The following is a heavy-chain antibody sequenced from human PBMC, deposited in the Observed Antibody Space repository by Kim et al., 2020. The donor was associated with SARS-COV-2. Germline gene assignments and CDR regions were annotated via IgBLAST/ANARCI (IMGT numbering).Heavy chain of an antibody. Sequence: SETLSLTFTVSGGSISSSSYYWGWIRQPPGKGLEWIGSIYYSGSTYYNPSLKSRVTISVDTSKNQFSLKLSSVTAADTAVYYCARVQFVVSGSYYDYWGQGTLVTVSS. CDR2: IYYSGST. D-gene: IGHD1-26*01. V-gene: IGHV4-39*07. CDR3: ARVQFVVSGSYYDY. J-gene: IGHJ4*02. CDR1: GGSISSSSYY.